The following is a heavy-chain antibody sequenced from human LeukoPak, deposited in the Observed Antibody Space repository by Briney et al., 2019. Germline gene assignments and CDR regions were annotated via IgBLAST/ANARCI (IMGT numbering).Heavy chain of an antibody. CDR1: GFTFYEYT. CDR2: ISWDGRTT. Sequence: GGSLRLSCAASGFTFYEYTMHWVRQTPGKGLQWVSLISWDGRTTYYADSVKGRFTISRDNSKNSLYLQMNSLRTDDTALYYCAKDAYGGNGFGYWGQGTLVTVSS. V-gene: IGHV3-43*01. D-gene: IGHD4-23*01. J-gene: IGHJ4*02. CDR3: AKDAYGGNGFGY.